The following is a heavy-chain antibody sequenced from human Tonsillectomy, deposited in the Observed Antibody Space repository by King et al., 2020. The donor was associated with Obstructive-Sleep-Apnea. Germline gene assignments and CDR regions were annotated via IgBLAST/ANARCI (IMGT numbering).Heavy chain of an antibody. CDR1: GFTFRTYG. V-gene: IGHV3-30*18. CDR2: ISFDGTYK. J-gene: IGHJ4*02. Sequence: VQLVESGGGVVQPGRSLRLSCAASGFTFRTYGMHWVRQAPGKGLEWVAVISFDGTYKYYGVSVKGRFTISRDNSKNTLYLQMNSLRAEDTAVYYCAKIFYDFWSGYYQSRDCWGQGTLVTVSS. D-gene: IGHD3-3*01. CDR3: AKIFYDFWSGYYQSRDC.